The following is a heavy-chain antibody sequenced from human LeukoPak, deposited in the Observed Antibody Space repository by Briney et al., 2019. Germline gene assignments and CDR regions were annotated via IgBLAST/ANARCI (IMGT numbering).Heavy chain of an antibody. D-gene: IGHD1-26*01. J-gene: IGHJ4*02. CDR1: GFTFSGSA. V-gene: IGHV3-30*04. CDR2: ISYDGSTK. CDR3: ARVGGVMPFFYFDF. Sequence: GRSLRLSCAASGFTFSGSAMHWVRQAPGKGLEWVAFISYDGSTKYYADSVKGRFTISRDNSKNTLYLQMNSLRVEDTAVYYCARVGGVMPFFYFDFWGQGTLVTVSS.